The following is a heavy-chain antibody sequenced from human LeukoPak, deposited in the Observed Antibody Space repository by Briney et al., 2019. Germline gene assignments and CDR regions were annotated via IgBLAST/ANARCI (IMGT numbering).Heavy chain of an antibody. CDR2: INAGNDNT. CDR1: GYTFTTYT. Sequence: ASVKVSCKASGYTFTTYTIHWVRQAPGQRLEWMGWINAGNDNTKYSQKFQGRVTITRDTSASTAYMELSSLRSEDTAVYYCASSRGYDVGGYFDYWGQGTLVTVSS. D-gene: IGHD5-12*01. V-gene: IGHV1-3*01. CDR3: ASSRGYDVGGYFDY. J-gene: IGHJ4*02.